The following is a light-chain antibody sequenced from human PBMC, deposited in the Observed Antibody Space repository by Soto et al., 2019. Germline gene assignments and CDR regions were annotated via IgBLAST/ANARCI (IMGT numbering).Light chain of an antibody. J-gene: IGKJ1*01. V-gene: IGKV3-20*01. Sequence: EIVLTQSPGTLSFSPGERATLTCRASQSVSSSAVAWYHQRSGQAPRLLIFDASIRVPTTPARFSGSVSGTEFILTISSLESEDFAVYFCQQYGDRPRTFGQGTKVDIK. CDR3: QQYGDRPRT. CDR2: DAS. CDR1: QSVSSSA.